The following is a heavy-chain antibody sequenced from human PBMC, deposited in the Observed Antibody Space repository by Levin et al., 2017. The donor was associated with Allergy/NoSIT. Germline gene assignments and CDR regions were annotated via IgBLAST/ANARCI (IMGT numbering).Heavy chain of an antibody. CDR1: GFTFSSYE. Sequence: SCAASGFTFSSYEMNWVRRAPGKGLEWVSYISSTGSTIYSADSVKGRFTIPRENAKNSLALPMHSLRAKDTAVYYFARQLGNFWSGYNYFDYWGRGTLVTVSS. CDR3: ARQLGNFWSGYNYFDY. V-gene: IGHV3-48*03. J-gene: IGHJ4*02. D-gene: IGHD3-3*01. CDR2: ISSTGSTI.